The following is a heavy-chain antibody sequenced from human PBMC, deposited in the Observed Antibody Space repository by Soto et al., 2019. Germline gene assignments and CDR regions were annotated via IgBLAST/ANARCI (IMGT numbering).Heavy chain of an antibody. CDR1: GGSISSGDYS. D-gene: IGHD3-3*01. J-gene: IGHJ5*02. Sequence: SETLSLTCTVSGGSISSGDYSWSWVRQSPGKGLEWIGHIYNSGITYYNHSLKSRVVISIDTSRNQFSLRLNSLTAADRAVYFCARGVTVFGLVSRFWYDPWGQGTVVTVSS. V-gene: IGHV4-30-4*01. CDR2: IYNSGIT. CDR3: ARGVTVFGLVSRFWYDP.